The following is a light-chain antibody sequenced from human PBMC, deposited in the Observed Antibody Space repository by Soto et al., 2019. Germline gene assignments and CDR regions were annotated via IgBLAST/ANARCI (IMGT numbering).Light chain of an antibody. CDR3: QQSYSNPLT. V-gene: IGKV1-39*01. CDR1: QSIRSY. CDR2: AAS. J-gene: IGKJ4*01. Sequence: DSQMIQSPSSLSASVGDRCTITCLATQSIRSYLNWYQQKTGKAPKLVIYAASSLQSGVPSRFSGSGSGTDFTLTISSLQPEDFETYYCQQSYSNPLTCGGGTKVDIK.